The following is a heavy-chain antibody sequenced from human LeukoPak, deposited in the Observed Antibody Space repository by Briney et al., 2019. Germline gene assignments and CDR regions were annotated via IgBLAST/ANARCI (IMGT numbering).Heavy chain of an antibody. CDR3: ARDGVLPSTVTTLDY. J-gene: IGHJ4*02. Sequence: GGPLRLSCAASGFTFSSYWMSWVRQAPGKGLEWVANIKQDGSEKYYVDSVKGRFTISRDNAKNPLYLQMNSLRAEDTAVYYCARDGVLPSTVTTLDYWGQGTLVTVSS. CDR2: IKQDGSEK. D-gene: IGHD4-17*01. CDR1: GFTFSSYW. V-gene: IGHV3-7*01.